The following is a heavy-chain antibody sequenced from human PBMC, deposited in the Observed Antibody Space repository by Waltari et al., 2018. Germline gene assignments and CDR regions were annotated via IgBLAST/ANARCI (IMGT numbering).Heavy chain of an antibody. D-gene: IGHD3-16*01. J-gene: IGHJ6*02. CDR3: AEAGLYVRDYYYDYSMGV. CDR2: ISGSGAAI. Sequence: EVQLLESGGGLVQPGGSLRLSCAASGFTFRRYAMSWVLQAPGKGLEWVSSISGSGAAIYYADSVKGRFTISRDNSKNTLYLQMISLRAEDTAVYYCAEAGLYVRDYYYDYSMGVWGQGTTVTVSS. CDR1: GFTFRRYA. V-gene: IGHV3-23*01.